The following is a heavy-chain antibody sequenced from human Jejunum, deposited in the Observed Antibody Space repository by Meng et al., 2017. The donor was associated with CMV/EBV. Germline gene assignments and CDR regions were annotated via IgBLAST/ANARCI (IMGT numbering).Heavy chain of an antibody. J-gene: IGHJ4*02. CDR2: INPNSGGT. D-gene: IGHD4-11*01. Sequence: GYYMHWVRQAPGQGLEWMGWINPNSGGTKYPQRFQGRVTMTRDTSITTAYMELSSLRSDDTAVYYCARDPLGFSRPSTITTLAGYWGQGTLVTVSS. CDR1: GYY. V-gene: IGHV1-2*02. CDR3: ARDPLGFSRPSTITTLAGY.